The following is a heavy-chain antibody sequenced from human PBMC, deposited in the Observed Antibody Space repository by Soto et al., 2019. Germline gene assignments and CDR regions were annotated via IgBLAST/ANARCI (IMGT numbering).Heavy chain of an antibody. Sequence: SETLSLTCTVSGGSVSSGSYYWSWIRQPPGKGLEWIGYIYYSGSTNYNPSLKSRVTISVDTSKNQFSLKLSSVTAADTAVYYCARVRGSSPGWVDPWGQGTLVTVSS. CDR2: IYYSGST. CDR3: ARVRGSSPGWVDP. CDR1: GGSVSSGSYY. D-gene: IGHD6-13*01. V-gene: IGHV4-61*01. J-gene: IGHJ5*02.